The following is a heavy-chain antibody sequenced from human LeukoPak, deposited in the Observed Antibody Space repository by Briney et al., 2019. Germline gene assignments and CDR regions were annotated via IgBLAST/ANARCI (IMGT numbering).Heavy chain of an antibody. J-gene: IGHJ3*01. CDR2: IYHSGST. CDR1: GYSISSGYY. Sequence: PSETLSLTCTVSGYSISSGYYWGWIRQPPGKGLEWIGSIYHSGSTYYNPSLKSRVTISVDTSKNQFSLKLSSVTAADTAVYYCARAYPDNIAVAGDDAFDVWGQGTMVTVSS. D-gene: IGHD6-19*01. CDR3: ARAYPDNIAVAGDDAFDV. V-gene: IGHV4-38-2*02.